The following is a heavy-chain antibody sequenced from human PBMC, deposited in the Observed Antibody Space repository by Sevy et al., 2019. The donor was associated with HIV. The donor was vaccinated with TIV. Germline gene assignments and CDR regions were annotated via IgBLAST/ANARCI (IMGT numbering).Heavy chain of an antibody. CDR1: GFTFSSYS. V-gene: IGHV3-21*01. J-gene: IGHJ3*02. Sequence: GGSLRLSCAASGFTFSSYSMNWVRQAPGKGLEWVSSISSSSSYIYYANSVKGRFTISRDNAKNSLYLQMNSLRAEDTAVYYCARDEIGWIHGGAFDIWGQGTMVTVSS. D-gene: IGHD5-18*01. CDR3: ARDEIGWIHGGAFDI. CDR2: ISSSSSYI.